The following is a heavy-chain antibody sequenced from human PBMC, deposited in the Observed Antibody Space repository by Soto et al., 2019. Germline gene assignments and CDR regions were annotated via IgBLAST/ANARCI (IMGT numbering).Heavy chain of an antibody. J-gene: IGHJ5*02. D-gene: IGHD2-15*01. CDR3: TRGRDVVVVADRWWFDP. V-gene: IGHV4-4*02. CDR1: GGSISSSSW. CDR2: IYHSGST. Sequence: QVQLQESGPGLVMPTGTLSLTCAVSGGSISSSSWWSWVRQPPGKGLEWIGGIYHSGSTNYNPSLKTRVTISVDKSKNQFSLKLSSVTPADTAVYYCTRGRDVVVVADRWWFDPWGQGTLVTVSS.